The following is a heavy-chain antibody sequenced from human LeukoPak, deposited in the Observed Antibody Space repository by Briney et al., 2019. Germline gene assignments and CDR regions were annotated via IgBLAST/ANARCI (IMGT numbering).Heavy chain of an antibody. CDR3: AKVAYSTSADY. J-gene: IGHJ4*02. V-gene: IGHV3-43*02. CDR1: GFTFDDYA. D-gene: IGHD6-6*01. CDR2: ISRDSGYT. Sequence: GGSLRLSCAASGFTFDDYAMHWVRQAPGRGLEWVSLISRDSGYTYYAASVKGRFTISRDNSKNSLYLQMNSLRTEDTASYYCAKVAYSTSADYWGQGTLVTVSS.